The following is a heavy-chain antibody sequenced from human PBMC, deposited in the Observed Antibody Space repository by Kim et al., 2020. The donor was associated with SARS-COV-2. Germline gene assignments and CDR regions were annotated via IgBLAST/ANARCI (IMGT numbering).Heavy chain of an antibody. V-gene: IGHV4-34*01. J-gene: IGHJ5*02. Sequence: SETLSLTCAVYGGSFSGYYWSWIRQPPGKGLEWIGEINHSGSTNYNPSLKSRVTISVDTSKNQFSLKLSSVTAADTAVYYCARVGMVDPWGQGTLVTVSS. CDR2: INHSGST. D-gene: IGHD3-10*01. CDR3: ARVGMVDP. CDR1: GGSFSGYY.